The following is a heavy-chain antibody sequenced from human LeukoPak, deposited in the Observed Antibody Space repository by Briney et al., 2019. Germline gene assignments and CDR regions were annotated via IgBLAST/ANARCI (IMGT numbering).Heavy chain of an antibody. V-gene: IGHV1-18*01. Sequence: ASVKVSCKASGYTFTSYGISWVRQAPGQGLEWMGWISAYNGNTNYAQKLQGRVTMTTDTSTSTAYMELRSLRSDDTAVYYCARTNHIYGDLEIDAFDIWGQGTMVTVSS. J-gene: IGHJ3*02. CDR3: ARTNHIYGDLEIDAFDI. CDR2: ISAYNGNT. CDR1: GYTFTSYG. D-gene: IGHD4-17*01.